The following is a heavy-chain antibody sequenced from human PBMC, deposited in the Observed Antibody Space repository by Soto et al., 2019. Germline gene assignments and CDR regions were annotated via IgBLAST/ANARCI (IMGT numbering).Heavy chain of an antibody. Sequence: QVQLVQSGAEVKKPGSSVKVSCKASGDTFTTNSLNWVRQAPGQGLDWMGGIIPVVGTTKYAQKYQDRVTITGDKSTNTAYMELSSLRSDDTAVYYCARGLLYATTYFDYWGQGTPVTVSS. CDR3: ARGLLYATTYFDY. J-gene: IGHJ4*02. V-gene: IGHV1-69*06. D-gene: IGHD2-8*01. CDR1: GDTFTTNS. CDR2: IIPVVGTT.